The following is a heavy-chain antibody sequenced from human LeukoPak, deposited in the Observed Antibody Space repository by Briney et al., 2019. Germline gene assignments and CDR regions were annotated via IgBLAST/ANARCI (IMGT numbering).Heavy chain of an antibody. CDR2: IYYSGST. J-gene: IGHJ4*02. CDR3: ARRGDYVWGNYSQYYFHY. Sequence: PSETLSLTCTVSGGFISSYYWSGIRQPPGKGLEWIGYIYYSGSTNYNPSLKSRVTISVDTSKNQFSLKLSSVTAADTAVYYCARRGDYVWGNYSQYYFHYWGQGPLVTVSS. CDR1: GGFISSYY. V-gene: IGHV4-59*08. D-gene: IGHD3-16*01.